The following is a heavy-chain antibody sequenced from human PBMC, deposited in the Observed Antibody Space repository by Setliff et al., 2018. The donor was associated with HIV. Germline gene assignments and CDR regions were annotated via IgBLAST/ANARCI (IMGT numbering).Heavy chain of an antibody. V-gene: IGHV1-3*01. CDR2: INAGDDNT. D-gene: IGHD6-19*01. CDR3: ARGSCSGCYLSDY. CDR1: GYTFSTNA. J-gene: IGHJ4*02. Sequence: GASVKVSCKAFGYTFSTNAIHWVPQAPGQRLEWMGYINAGDDNTRYSEKFQGRVTITRDTSANTAYMELSSLRSEDTAVYYCARGSCSGCYLSDYWGLGTLVTVSS.